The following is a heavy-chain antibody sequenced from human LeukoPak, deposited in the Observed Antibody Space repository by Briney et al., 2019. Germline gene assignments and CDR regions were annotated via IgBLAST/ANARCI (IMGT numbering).Heavy chain of an antibody. V-gene: IGHV3-23*01. J-gene: IGHJ4*02. CDR3: AKGSWSTEGVYVAAFDY. CDR2: ISGSGGST. Sequence: GGSLRLSCAASGFTFSSYAMSWVRQAPGKGLEWVSAISGSGGSTYYADSVKGRFTISRDNSKNTLYLQMNSLRAEDTAVYYCAKGSWSTEGVYVAAFDYWGKGTLGTVS. CDR1: GFTFSSYA. D-gene: IGHD5/OR15-5a*01.